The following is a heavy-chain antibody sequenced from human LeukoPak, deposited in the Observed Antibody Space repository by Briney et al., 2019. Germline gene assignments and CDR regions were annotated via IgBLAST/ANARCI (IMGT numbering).Heavy chain of an antibody. J-gene: IGHJ2*01. Sequence: SETLSLTCVVYGGSFSGYHWSWIRQPPGEGLEWIGEINHSGSTNYNPSLKSRVSISVDTSKNQFSLKLPSVTAADTAVYYCARDALHPYSSGWFPWYFDLWGRGTLVTVSS. CDR2: INHSGST. D-gene: IGHD6-19*01. CDR1: GGSFSGYH. V-gene: IGHV4-34*01. CDR3: ARDALHPYSSGWFPWYFDL.